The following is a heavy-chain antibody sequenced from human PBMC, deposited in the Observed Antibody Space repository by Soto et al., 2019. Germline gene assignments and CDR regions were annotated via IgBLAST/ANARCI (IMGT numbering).Heavy chain of an antibody. CDR2: ISSSSSYT. D-gene: IGHD6-19*01. J-gene: IGHJ6*02. V-gene: IGHV3-11*05. Sequence: QVQLVESGGDLVKPGGSLRLSCAASGFTFSDHYMSWIRQAPGKGLEWVSYISSSSSYTNYADSVKGRFTISRDNAKNSLYLQMNSLRDEDTAVYYCARDQRVAGTRYYYGMDVWGQGTTVTVSS. CDR3: ARDQRVAGTRYYYGMDV. CDR1: GFTFSDHY.